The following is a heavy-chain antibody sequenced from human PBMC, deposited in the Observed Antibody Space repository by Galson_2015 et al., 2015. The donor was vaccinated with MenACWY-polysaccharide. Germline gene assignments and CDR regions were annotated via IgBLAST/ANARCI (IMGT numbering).Heavy chain of an antibody. CDR3: ARDNMVAGAVDI. Sequence: SLRLSCAASGFTFSYYNMDWVRQAPGKGLEWVSYISSSSSTIYYAESVKGRFTISRDNANNSLYLQMNSLRDEDTAVYYCARDNMVAGAVDIWGQGTMVTVS. CDR1: GFTFSYYN. D-gene: IGHD5-12*01. CDR2: ISSSSSTI. V-gene: IGHV3-48*02. J-gene: IGHJ3*02.